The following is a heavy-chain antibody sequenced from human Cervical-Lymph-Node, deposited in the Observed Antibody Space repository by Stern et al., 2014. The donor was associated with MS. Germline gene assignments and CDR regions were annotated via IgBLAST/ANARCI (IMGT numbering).Heavy chain of an antibody. J-gene: IGHJ5*02. CDR1: GFTLSNAW. Sequence: VQLVESGGGLVKPGGSLRLSCAAAGFTLSNAWVSWVRQSPGKGLEWVGRIKSKIDGGTGDYAAPVKGRFSISRDDSKNTLYLEMNNLTTEDTAIYYCTTPMLRGESRSRFDLWGQGTLVTVSS. CDR3: TTPMLRGESRSRFDL. D-gene: IGHD3-10*01. V-gene: IGHV3-15*01. CDR2: IKSKIDGGTG.